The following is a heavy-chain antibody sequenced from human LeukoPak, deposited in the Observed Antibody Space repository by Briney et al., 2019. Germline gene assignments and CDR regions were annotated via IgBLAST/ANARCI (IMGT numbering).Heavy chain of an antibody. V-gene: IGHV3-23*01. CDR2: ISGSGANT. D-gene: IGHD5-12*01. CDR3: ATTKPARRYFDY. CDR1: GFTFSSNP. Sequence: GGSLRLSCAGSGFTFSSNPLSWVRQAPGKGLEWVSAISGSGANTYYGDSVRGRITISRDNSKNTLYLQMNTLRADDTAVYYCATTKPARRYFDYWGQGILVTVSS. J-gene: IGHJ4*02.